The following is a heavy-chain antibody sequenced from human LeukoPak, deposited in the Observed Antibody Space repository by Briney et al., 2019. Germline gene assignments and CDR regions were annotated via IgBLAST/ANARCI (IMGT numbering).Heavy chain of an antibody. V-gene: IGHV7-4-1*02. CDR1: GYTFTSYA. D-gene: IGHD6-13*01. CDR3: ARAYSSSWFSPETSFMDV. J-gene: IGHJ6*03. Sequence: GASVKVSCKASGYTFTSYAMNWVRQAPGQGLEWMGWVNTNTGNPTYAQGFTGRFVFSLDTSVSTAYLQISSLKAEDTAVYYCARAYSSSWFSPETSFMDVWGKGTTVTISS. CDR2: VNTNTGNP.